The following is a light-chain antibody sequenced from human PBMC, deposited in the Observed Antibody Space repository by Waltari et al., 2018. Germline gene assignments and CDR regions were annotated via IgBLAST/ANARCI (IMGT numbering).Light chain of an antibody. Sequence: EIVLTQSPATLSLSPGDTATVSCRASQSGYTYLAWYQHKPGQVPRLRIYDASKRATGVPARFSGSGSGADFTLIISSLEPEDFAVYYCHQRSNWPLTFGGGTKVDIK. J-gene: IGKJ4*01. CDR3: HQRSNWPLT. CDR2: DAS. CDR1: QSGYTY. V-gene: IGKV3-11*01.